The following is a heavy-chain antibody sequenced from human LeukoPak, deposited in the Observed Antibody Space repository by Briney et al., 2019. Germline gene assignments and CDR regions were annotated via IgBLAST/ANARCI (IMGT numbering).Heavy chain of an antibody. V-gene: IGHV4-30-2*01. CDR2: IYHSGST. CDR1: GGSISSGAYF. CDR3: ARGVPPSGYSYFDH. D-gene: IGHD3-3*01. Sequence: PSETLSLTCSVSGGSISSGAYFWSWIRQPPEKGLEWIGYIYHSGSTYYNPSIKSRVTISVDRSKNQFSLKLSSVTAADTAVYYCARGVPPSGYSYFDHWGQGTLVTVSS. J-gene: IGHJ4*02.